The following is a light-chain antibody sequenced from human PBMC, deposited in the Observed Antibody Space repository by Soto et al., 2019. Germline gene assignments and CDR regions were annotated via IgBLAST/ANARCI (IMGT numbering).Light chain of an antibody. CDR1: QTINSDY. Sequence: EIVLTQSPGTLSLSPGETATLSCRASQTINSDYLAWYQQKPGQAPRLLIYGASNRATDIPDRFSGSGPWTDFTLTISRLEPKDFSVYYCQQYASLPLTFGGGTKLEIK. J-gene: IGKJ4*01. V-gene: IGKV3-20*01. CDR3: QQYASLPLT. CDR2: GAS.